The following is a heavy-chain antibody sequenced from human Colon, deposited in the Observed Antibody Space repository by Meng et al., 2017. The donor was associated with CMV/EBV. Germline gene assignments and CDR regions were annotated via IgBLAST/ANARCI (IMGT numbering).Heavy chain of an antibody. D-gene: IGHD6-13*01. Sequence: GGSLRLSCAASGFPFTEFAMTWVRQAPGKGLEWVSGISASGGSTYYADSVKGRFTVSRDNGKNTQYLQINSLTVEDTALYYCARTLVATPGSYWGQGTLVTVSS. V-gene: IGHV3-23*01. CDR3: ARTLVATPGSY. J-gene: IGHJ4*02. CDR2: ISASGGST. CDR1: GFPFTEFA.